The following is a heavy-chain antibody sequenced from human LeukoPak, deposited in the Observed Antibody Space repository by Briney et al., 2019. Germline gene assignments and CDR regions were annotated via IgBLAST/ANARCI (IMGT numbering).Heavy chain of an antibody. D-gene: IGHD6-6*01. J-gene: IGHJ4*02. V-gene: IGHV3-21*01. Sequence: GGSLRLSCAASGFTFSSYSMNWVRQAPGKGLEWVSSISSSSGYIYYADSVKGRFTISRDNAKNSLYLQMNSLRAEDTAVYYCARDQGYGSSEFDYWGQGTLVTVSS. CDR3: ARDQGYGSSEFDY. CDR1: GFTFSSYS. CDR2: ISSSSGYI.